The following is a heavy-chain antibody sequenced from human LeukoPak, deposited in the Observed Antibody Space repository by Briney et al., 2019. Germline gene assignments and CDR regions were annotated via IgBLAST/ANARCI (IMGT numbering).Heavy chain of an antibody. D-gene: IGHD3-10*01. Sequence: PSETLSLTCTGSRGAITSGGYSWNWIRQPPGKGLERIGYISDRGPAYYNPSLKSRFTISVDRPKNQFFLTVTSVTAADTAVYFCARSRQASGLLGSWGQGTLVAVSS. CDR3: ARSRQASGLLGS. V-gene: IGHV4-30-2*01. J-gene: IGHJ5*01. CDR2: ISDRGPA. CDR1: RGAITSGGYS.